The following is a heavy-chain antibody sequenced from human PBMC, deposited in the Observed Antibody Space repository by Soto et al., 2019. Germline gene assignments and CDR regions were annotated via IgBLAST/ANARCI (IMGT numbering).Heavy chain of an antibody. Sequence: EVQLAESGGGMVQPGGSLRLSCVASGFTFSSYDMHWVRQAPGKGLEYVSSISSNGGTTYYGNSLKGRFTISRDNSKNTLYLQMGSLRAEDMAVYVRRVSGNYDYWGQGTLVTVSS. J-gene: IGHJ4*02. V-gene: IGHV3-64*01. CDR3: RVSGNYDY. D-gene: IGHD1-7*01. CDR2: ISSNGGTT. CDR1: GFTFSSYD.